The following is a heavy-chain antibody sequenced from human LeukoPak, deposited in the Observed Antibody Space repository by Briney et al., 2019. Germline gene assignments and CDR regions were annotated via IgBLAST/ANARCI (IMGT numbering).Heavy chain of an antibody. J-gene: IGHJ6*03. Sequence: GGSLRLSCAASGFTFSSYEMNWVRQAPGKGLEWVSYISSSGSTIYYADSVKGRFTISRDNAKNSLYLQMNSLRAEDTAVYYCAKDFSPMLGYYYYYYMDVWGKGTTVTVSS. CDR2: ISSSGSTI. CDR1: GFTFSSYE. V-gene: IGHV3-48*03. CDR3: AKDFSPMLGYYYYYYMDV. D-gene: IGHD3-10*02.